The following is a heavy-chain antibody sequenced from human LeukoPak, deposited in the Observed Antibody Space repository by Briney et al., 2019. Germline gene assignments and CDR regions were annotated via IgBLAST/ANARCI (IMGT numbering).Heavy chain of an antibody. CDR2: VYYRGGP. V-gene: IGHV4-59*01. J-gene: IGHJ4*02. CDR3: ARTVQWLLNHYFDY. CDR1: GGSISSYY. Sequence: PSETLSLTCTVSGGSISSYYWSWIRQSPGKGLEWIGFVYYRGGPNYNPSLKNRVTISEDTSKNKISLKLTSVTAADTAVYYCARTVQWLLNHYFDYWGQGTLVTVSS. D-gene: IGHD3-22*01.